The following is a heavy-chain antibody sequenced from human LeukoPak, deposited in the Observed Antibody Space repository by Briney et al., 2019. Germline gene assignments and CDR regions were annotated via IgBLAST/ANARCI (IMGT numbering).Heavy chain of an antibody. J-gene: IGHJ2*01. D-gene: IGHD2-2*01. CDR2: ISSSSSYI. Sequence: PGGSLRLSCVASGFKFSNYAMHWVRQAPGKGLEWVSSISSSSSYIYYADSVKGRFTISRDNAKNSLYLQMNSLRAEDTAVYYCARDKDIVVVPAAKYWYFDLWGRGTLVTVSS. CDR1: GFKFSNYA. V-gene: IGHV3-21*01. CDR3: ARDKDIVVVPAAKYWYFDL.